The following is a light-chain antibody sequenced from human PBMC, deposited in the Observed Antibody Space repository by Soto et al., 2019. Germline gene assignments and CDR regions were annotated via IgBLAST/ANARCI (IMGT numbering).Light chain of an antibody. V-gene: IGKV3-15*01. CDR3: QHHFIWPPFA. Sequence: IVMTQSPATLSVSPGESATLSCRASQSVGTSLAWYQQRPGQTPRLLIYHASTRATAVPARFSVSGSGTEFTLTICSLQAEDFAVYYCQHHFIWPPFAFGPETKLEIK. J-gene: IGKJ2*01. CDR1: QSVGTS. CDR2: HAS.